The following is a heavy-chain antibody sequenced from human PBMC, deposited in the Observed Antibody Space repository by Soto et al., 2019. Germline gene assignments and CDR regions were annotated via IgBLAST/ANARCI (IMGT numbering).Heavy chain of an antibody. D-gene: IGHD3-22*01. J-gene: IGHJ4*02. V-gene: IGHV1-69*13. CDR3: ARDGTLYDSSAYYYLY. CDR1: GGTFSRYT. Sequence: SVKVSCKASGGTFSRYTITWVRQAPGQGLECMGGITPMFVTPNYAQKFQGRVTITADESTSTAYMELSSLRSEDTAMYYCARDGTLYDSSAYYYLYWGQGTLVTVSS. CDR2: ITPMFVTP.